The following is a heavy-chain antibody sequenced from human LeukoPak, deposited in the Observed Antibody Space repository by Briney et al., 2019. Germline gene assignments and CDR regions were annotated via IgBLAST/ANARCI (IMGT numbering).Heavy chain of an antibody. J-gene: IGHJ3*01. V-gene: IGHV1-69*13. CDR1: GGSFIDYP. CDR3: VRPDRIFGVPAAFDA. Sequence: SVKVSCKASGGSFIDYPINWVRQAPGQGLEWLGGIIPKYSASNYAQAFQGRVTITADESTNTVYMEMSGLRPDDTAVYYCVRPDRIFGVPAAFDAWGQGTLVAVSS. CDR2: IIPKYSAS. D-gene: IGHD3-3*02.